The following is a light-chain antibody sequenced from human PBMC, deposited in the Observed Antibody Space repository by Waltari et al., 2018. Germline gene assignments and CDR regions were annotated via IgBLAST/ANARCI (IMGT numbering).Light chain of an antibody. J-gene: IGKJ1*01. CDR2: GAS. Sequence: EIVMTQPPATLSVFPGERATLSCRASQSIRSNLAWYQHKPGQAPRLLIYGASTRATGIPARFSGSGSGTEFTLTISSLQSEDFAVYFCQQYDNWLGTFGQGTKVEIK. CDR3: QQYDNWLGT. CDR1: QSIRSN. V-gene: IGKV3-15*01.